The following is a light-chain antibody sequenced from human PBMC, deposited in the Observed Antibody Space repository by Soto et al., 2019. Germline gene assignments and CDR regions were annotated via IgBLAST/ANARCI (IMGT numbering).Light chain of an antibody. CDR1: SSDVGGYNY. J-gene: IGLJ1*01. CDR3: NSYTSSSTLPYV. CDR2: DVS. Sequence: QSALTQPASVSGSPGQSITVSCTGTSSDVGGYNYVSWYQQHPGKAPKVMIYDVSKRPSGVSNRFSGSKSGNTASLTISVLQAEDEADYYCNSYTSSSTLPYVFGTGTKVTVL. V-gene: IGLV2-14*01.